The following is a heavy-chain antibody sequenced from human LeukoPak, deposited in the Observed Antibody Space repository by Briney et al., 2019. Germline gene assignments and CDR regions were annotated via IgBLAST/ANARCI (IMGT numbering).Heavy chain of an antibody. J-gene: IGHJ4*02. CDR2: ISGSGGST. Sequence: HTGGSLRLSCAASGFTFSTFAMSWVRQAPGKGLEWVSAISGSGGSTYYADSVKGRFTISRDNAKNSLYLQMNSLRVEDTAVYYCAAQEYQLPPHYFDYWGQGTLVTVSS. D-gene: IGHD2-2*01. CDR3: AAQEYQLPPHYFDY. V-gene: IGHV3-23*01. CDR1: GFTFSTFA.